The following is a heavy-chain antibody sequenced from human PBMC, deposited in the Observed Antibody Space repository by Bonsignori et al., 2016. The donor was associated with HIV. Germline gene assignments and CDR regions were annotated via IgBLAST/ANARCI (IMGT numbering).Heavy chain of an antibody. D-gene: IGHD3-22*01. CDR2: ISAYNGNT. CDR1: GYTFTSYG. CDR3: ARAGGQYYYDSSGYSFDY. V-gene: IGHV1-18*01. J-gene: IGHJ4*02. Sequence: ALVKVSCKASGYTFTSYGISWVRQAPGQGLEWMGWISAYNGNTNYAQKLQGRVTMTTDTSTSTAYMELRSLRSDDTAVYYCARAGGQYYYDSSGYSFDYWGQGTLVTVSS.